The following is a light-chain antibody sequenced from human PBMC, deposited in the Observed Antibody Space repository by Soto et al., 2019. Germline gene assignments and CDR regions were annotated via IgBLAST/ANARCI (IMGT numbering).Light chain of an antibody. CDR1: WSISLY. J-gene: IGKJ5*01. V-gene: IGKV1-39*01. CDR3: QQSCRTYT. CDR2: XTS. Sequence: IHMTQSPSSLAASLGDRVTITXRASWSISLYFNWYQQKPGKATKXXNYXTSSLQSGVPSRFSGRGCGTDFTITISSLQPEDVATYYCQQSCRTYTFGQGTRLEIK.